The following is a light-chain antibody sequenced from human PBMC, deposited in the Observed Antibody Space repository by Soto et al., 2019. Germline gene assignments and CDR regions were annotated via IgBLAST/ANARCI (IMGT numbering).Light chain of an antibody. Sequence: EIVLTQSPGTLSLSPGERATLSCRASQSVSSSYLAWYQQKPGQAPRLLIYGASSRATGIPDRFSGSGSGTDFTLTISRLEHEDVAVYYCQQYGSSPTITFGQGTRLEIK. CDR1: QSVSSSY. CDR3: QQYGSSPTIT. J-gene: IGKJ5*01. V-gene: IGKV3-20*01. CDR2: GAS.